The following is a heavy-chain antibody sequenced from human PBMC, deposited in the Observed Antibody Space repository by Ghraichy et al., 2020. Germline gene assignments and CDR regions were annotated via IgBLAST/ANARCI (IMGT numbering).Heavy chain of an antibody. Sequence: GGSLRLSCAASGFTFSSYSMNWVRQAPGKGLEWVSSISSSSSYIYYADSVKGRFTISRDNAKNSLYLQMNSLRAEDTAVYYCARAGALWFGELEWGYYYGMDVWGQGTTVTVSS. CDR3: ARAGALWFGELEWGYYYGMDV. J-gene: IGHJ6*02. CDR1: GFTFSSYS. V-gene: IGHV3-21*01. CDR2: ISSSSSYI. D-gene: IGHD3-10*01.